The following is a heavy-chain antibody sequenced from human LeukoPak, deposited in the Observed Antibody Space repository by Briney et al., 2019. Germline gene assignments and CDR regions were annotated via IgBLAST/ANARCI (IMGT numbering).Heavy chain of an antibody. J-gene: IGHJ4*02. CDR2: IKYDGSQT. D-gene: IGHD3-16*01. V-gene: IGHV3-7*04. Sequence: GGSLRLSCAASGFTLSTYWMHWVRQAPGKGLEWVANIKYDGSQTYYVDSVKGRFTISRDNAKNSLYPQMNSLRTEDTAVYYCARELFVVSWGQGTLVTVSS. CDR1: GFTLSTYW. CDR3: ARELFVVS.